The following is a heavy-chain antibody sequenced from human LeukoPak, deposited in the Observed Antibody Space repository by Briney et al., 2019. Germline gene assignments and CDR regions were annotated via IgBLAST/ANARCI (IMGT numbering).Heavy chain of an antibody. CDR3: AKDIRSSLGSYYMDV. J-gene: IGHJ6*03. D-gene: IGHD6-6*01. CDR2: ISWNSGSI. V-gene: IGHV3-9*03. CDR1: GFTFDDYA. Sequence: GGSLRLSCAASGFTFDDYAMHWVRQAPGKGLEWVSGISWNSGSIGYADSVKGRFTISRDNAKNSLYLQMNSLRAEDMALYYCAKDIRSSLGSYYMDVWGKGTTVTVSS.